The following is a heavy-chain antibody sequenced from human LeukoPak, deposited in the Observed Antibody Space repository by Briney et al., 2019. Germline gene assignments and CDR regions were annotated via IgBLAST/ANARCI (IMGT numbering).Heavy chain of an antibody. CDR1: GYTFTSYD. D-gene: IGHD4-17*01. J-gene: IGHJ4*02. Sequence: ASVKVSFKASGYTFTSYDINWVRPATGQGLEWMGWMNPNSGNTGYAQKFQGRVTMTKNTSISTAYMELSSLRSEDTAVYYCARGSPKSTVRGKIPDYWGQGTLVTVSS. CDR3: ARGSPKSTVRGKIPDY. CDR2: MNPNSGNT. V-gene: IGHV1-8*01.